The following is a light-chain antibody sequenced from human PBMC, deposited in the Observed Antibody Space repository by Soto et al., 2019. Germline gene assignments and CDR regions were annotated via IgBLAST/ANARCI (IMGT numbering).Light chain of an antibody. Sequence: DIQMTQSASTLPASVGDTFTITFRASQNIDRWVAWYQQKSGKAPKILIYHASSLETGVPSRFSGSGSGTEFTLTISSVQPDDFASYYCQHYNSYGTFGQGTKVDIK. CDR3: QHYNSYGT. V-gene: IGKV1-5*01. CDR2: HAS. J-gene: IGKJ1*01. CDR1: QNIDRW.